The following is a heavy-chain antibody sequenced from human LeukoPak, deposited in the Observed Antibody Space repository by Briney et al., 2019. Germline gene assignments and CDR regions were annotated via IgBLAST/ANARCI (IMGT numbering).Heavy chain of an antibody. CDR2: IIPIFGTA. CDR1: GGTFSSYA. D-gene: IGHD2-2*01. Sequence: GSSVKVSCKASGGTFSSYAISWARQAPGQGLERMGGIIPIFGTANYAQKFQGRVTITADESTSTAYMELSSLRSEDTAVYYCARDLGDIVVVPAATSTHPSYGMDVWGQGTTVTVSS. J-gene: IGHJ6*02. V-gene: IGHV1-69*01. CDR3: ARDLGDIVVVPAATSTHPSYGMDV.